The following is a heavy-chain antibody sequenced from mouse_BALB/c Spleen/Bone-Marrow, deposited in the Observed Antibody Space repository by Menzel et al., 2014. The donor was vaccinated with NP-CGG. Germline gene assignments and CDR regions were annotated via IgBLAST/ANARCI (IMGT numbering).Heavy chain of an antibody. CDR2: ITDGGGAT. V-gene: IGHV5-12-2*01. J-gene: IGHJ4*01. CDR3: TRPRYPFYAMDS. CDR1: GFTFDSNT. D-gene: IGHD2-14*01. Sequence: EVKLVESGGGLVQPGGSLKLSCAASGFTFDSNTMSWVRQTPEKRLEWVAHITDGGGATYYLDTVKGRFTISRDSAKDTLYLQMSSLKSEDTAMYSCTRPRYPFYAMDSWGQGTSVTVSS.